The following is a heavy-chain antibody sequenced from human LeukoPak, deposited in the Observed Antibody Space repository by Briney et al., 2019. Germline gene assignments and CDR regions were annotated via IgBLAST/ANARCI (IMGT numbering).Heavy chain of an antibody. CDR1: GFTFSSYA. J-gene: IGHJ4*02. CDR2: ISGSGGST. CDR3: AKDRGSDYYFDY. D-gene: IGHD2-21*01. V-gene: IGHV3-23*01. Sequence: GVSLRLSCAASGFTFSSYAMSWVRQAPGKGLEWVSAISGSGGSTYYADSVKGRFTISRDNSKNTLYLQMNSLRAEDTAVYYCAKDRGSDYYFDYWGQGTLVTVSS.